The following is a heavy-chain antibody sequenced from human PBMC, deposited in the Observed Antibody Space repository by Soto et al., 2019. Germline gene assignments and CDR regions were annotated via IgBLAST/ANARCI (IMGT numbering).Heavy chain of an antibody. J-gene: IGHJ6*03. CDR3: AKGASGEYYYYMDV. D-gene: IGHD3-16*01. Sequence: QVQLVESGGGVVQPGRSLRLSCAASGFTFSSSGMHWVRQAPGKGLEWVAVISYDGSNKYYADSVKGRFTISRDNSNNTLYLQMNSLRAEETAVYYCAKGASGEYYYYMDVWGKGTPVTVSS. V-gene: IGHV3-30*18. CDR2: ISYDGSNK. CDR1: GFTFSSSG.